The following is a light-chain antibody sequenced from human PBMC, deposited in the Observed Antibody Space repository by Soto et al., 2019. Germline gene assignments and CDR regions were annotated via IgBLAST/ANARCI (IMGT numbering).Light chain of an antibody. CDR2: DAS. V-gene: IGKV3-11*01. CDR1: QSVSSY. Sequence: TGLTQSPATMSLSRGGIATLACRASQSVSSYLAWYQQKPGQAPRLLIYDASNRATGIPARFSGSGSGTDFTLTISSLEPEDFAVYYCQQRSNWPFTFGGGTRWIS. J-gene: IGKJ4*01. CDR3: QQRSNWPFT.